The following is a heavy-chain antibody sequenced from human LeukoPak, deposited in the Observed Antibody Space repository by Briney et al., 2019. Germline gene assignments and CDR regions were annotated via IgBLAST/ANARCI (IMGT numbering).Heavy chain of an antibody. J-gene: IGHJ6*02. Sequence: GGSLRLSCAASGFTFSSYAMHWVRQAPGKGLEWVAVISYDGSNKYYADSVKGRFTISRDNSKNTLYLQMNSLRAEDTAVYYCARALRPGYSYGYSYYYGMDVWGQGTTATVSS. CDR1: GFTFSSYA. CDR3: ARALRPGYSYGYSYYYGMDV. CDR2: ISYDGSNK. V-gene: IGHV3-30-3*01. D-gene: IGHD5-18*01.